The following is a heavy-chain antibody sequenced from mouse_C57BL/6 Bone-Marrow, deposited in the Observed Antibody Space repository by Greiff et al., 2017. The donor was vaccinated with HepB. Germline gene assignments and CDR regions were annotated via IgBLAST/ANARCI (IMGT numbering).Heavy chain of an antibody. CDR1: GYSFTGYY. CDR2: INPSTGGT. J-gene: IGHJ3*01. V-gene: IGHV1-42*01. Sequence: VQLQQSGPELVKPGASVKISCKASGYSFTGYYMNWVKQSPEKSLEWIGEINPSTGGTTYNQKFKAKATLTVDKSSSTAYMQLKSLTSGDSAVYYCARSGTAYWGQGTLVTVSA. CDR3: ARSGTAY. D-gene: IGHD3-1*01.